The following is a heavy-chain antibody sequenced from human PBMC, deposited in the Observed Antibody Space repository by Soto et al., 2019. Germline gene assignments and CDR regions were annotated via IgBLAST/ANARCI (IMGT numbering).Heavy chain of an antibody. CDR1: GFTFSTDW. J-gene: IGHJ6*02. CDR3: ATSDSAYDYYGMDV. CDR2: INSDGSST. Sequence: EVQLVESGGGLVQPGGSLRLSCAASGFTFSTDWMHWVRQVPGKGLVWVSRINSDGSSTTYADFVKGRFTISRDNAKNTMYLQMNSLRAGDTAVYYCATSDSAYDYYGMDVWGQGTTVTVSS. V-gene: IGHV3-74*01. D-gene: IGHD4-4*01.